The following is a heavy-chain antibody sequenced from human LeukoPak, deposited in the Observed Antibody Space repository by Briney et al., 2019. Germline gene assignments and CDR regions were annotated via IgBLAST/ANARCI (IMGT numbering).Heavy chain of an antibody. V-gene: IGHV3-23*01. Sequence: GGSLRLSCAASGFTFSSYAMSWVRQAPGKGLEWVSGISGSGDSDSTYYADSVKGRFTISRDNSRNTLYLQMSSLRAEDTAVYYCAKADSSGWYESNWFDPWGQGTLVTVSS. CDR3: AKADSSGWYESNWFDP. CDR2: ISGSGDSDST. CDR1: GFTFSSYA. J-gene: IGHJ5*02. D-gene: IGHD6-19*01.